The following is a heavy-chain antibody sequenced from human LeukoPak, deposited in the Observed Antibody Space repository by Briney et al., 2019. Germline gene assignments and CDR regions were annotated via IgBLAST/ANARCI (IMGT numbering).Heavy chain of an antibody. Sequence: GGSLRLSCAASGVTVSSSYMSWVRRAPGKGLEWVSVIYSGGSTDYKDSVKDRFIISRDNSKNTLYLQMNSLRAEDTAVYYCAKEMATMNAFDIWGQGTMVTVSS. CDR3: AKEMATMNAFDI. J-gene: IGHJ3*02. D-gene: IGHD5-24*01. CDR2: IYSGGST. CDR1: GVTVSSSY. V-gene: IGHV3-66*01.